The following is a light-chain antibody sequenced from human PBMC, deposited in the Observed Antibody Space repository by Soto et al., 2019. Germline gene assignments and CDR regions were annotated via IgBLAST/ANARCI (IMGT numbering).Light chain of an antibody. Sequence: EIKMNLALSAVSASLEDRVTITCRASQSISSYLNWYQQKPGKAPKLLIYAASSLQSGVPSRFSGSGSGTDFTLTISGLQPEDFATYYCHQTYIIPTFGPGTKVDIK. CDR1: QSISSY. V-gene: IGKV1-39*01. CDR2: AAS. J-gene: IGKJ3*01. CDR3: HQTYIIPT.